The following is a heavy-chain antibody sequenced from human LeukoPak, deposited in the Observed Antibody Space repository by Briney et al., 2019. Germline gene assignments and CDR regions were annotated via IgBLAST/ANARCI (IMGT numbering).Heavy chain of an antibody. CDR1: GYTFTGYY. V-gene: IGHV1-2*06. Sequence: GASVKVSCKASGYTFTGYYMHWVRQAPGQGLEWMGRINPNSGGTNYAQKFQGRVTMTRDTSISTAYMELSRLRSDDTAVYHCARDPETYYYDSSGYYPFDCWGQGTLVTVSS. J-gene: IGHJ4*02. CDR2: INPNSGGT. D-gene: IGHD3-22*01. CDR3: ARDPETYYYDSSGYYPFDC.